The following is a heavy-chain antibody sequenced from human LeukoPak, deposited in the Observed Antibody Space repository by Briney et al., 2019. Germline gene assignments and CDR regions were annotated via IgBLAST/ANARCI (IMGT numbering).Heavy chain of an antibody. Sequence: GRSLRLSCAASGFTFDDYAMHWVRQAPGKGLEWVSGISWDSGSIGYADSVKGRFTISRDNAKNSLYLQMNSLRAEDMALYYCAKGRGVAVAGNFYYWGQGTLVTVSS. CDR2: ISWDSGSI. V-gene: IGHV3-9*03. D-gene: IGHD6-19*01. CDR3: AKGRGVAVAGNFYY. J-gene: IGHJ4*02. CDR1: GFTFDDYA.